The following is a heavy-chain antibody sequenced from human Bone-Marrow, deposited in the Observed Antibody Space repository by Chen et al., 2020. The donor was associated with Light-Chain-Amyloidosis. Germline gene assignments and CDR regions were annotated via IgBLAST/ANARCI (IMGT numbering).Heavy chain of an antibody. CDR3: ARDRAYSSSLTDPYDF. D-gene: IGHD6-13*01. Sequence: QVQLAQSGAAVKKPGAPVKVSCRASGYTFTTSGISWVRQAPGQGLEWMGWISAFNGYTSYAHEFQGRVTMTTDTSTNTAYMELRSLRSDDTAVYYCARDRAYSSSLTDPYDFWGQGTLVTVSS. V-gene: IGHV1-18*04. CDR2: ISAFNGYT. J-gene: IGHJ4*02. CDR1: GYTFTTSG.